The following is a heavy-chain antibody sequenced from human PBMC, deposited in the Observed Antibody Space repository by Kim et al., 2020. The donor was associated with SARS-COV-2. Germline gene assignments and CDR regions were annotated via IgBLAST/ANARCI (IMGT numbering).Heavy chain of an antibody. CDR1: GFTFNNYA. V-gene: IGHV3-23*01. Sequence: GGSLRLSCAASGFTFNNYAMNWVRHAPGKGLEWVSALSNSGDNTYYADSVKGRFTISRDNSKNILYLQMNSLRAEDTAVYYCAKGSRGVCNSGSGYMGDYWGQGTLVTVSS. CDR2: LSNSGDNT. J-gene: IGHJ4*02. D-gene: IGHD6-25*01. CDR3: AKGSRGVCNSGSGYMGDY.